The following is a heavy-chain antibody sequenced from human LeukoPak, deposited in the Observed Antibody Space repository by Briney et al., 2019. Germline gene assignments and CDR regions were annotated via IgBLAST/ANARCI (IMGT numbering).Heavy chain of an antibody. Sequence: SETLSLTCSVSGGSISSTTYYWGWVRQPPGKGLEWIGTVTYSGNTYYNPSFKSRLTISVDTSRNQFSLKLSSVTAADTAVYYSARHGDGANTFAYWGQGTLVTVSS. CDR1: GGSISSTTYY. J-gene: IGHJ4*01. CDR3: ARHGDGANTFAY. D-gene: IGHD4/OR15-4a*01. CDR2: VTYSGNT. V-gene: IGHV4-39*01.